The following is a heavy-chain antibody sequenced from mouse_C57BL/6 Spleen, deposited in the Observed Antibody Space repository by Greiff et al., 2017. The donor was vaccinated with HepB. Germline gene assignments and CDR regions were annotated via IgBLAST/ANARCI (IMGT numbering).Heavy chain of an antibody. D-gene: IGHD2-3*01. CDR1: GFTFSDYY. Sequence: EVHLVESEGGLVQPGSSIKLSCTASGFTFSDYYMAWVRQVPEKGLEWVANINYDGSSTYYLDSLKSRFIISRDNAKNILYLQMSSLKSEDTATYYCARVAGGYYKYFDVWGTGTTVTVSS. CDR2: INYDGSST. J-gene: IGHJ1*03. V-gene: IGHV5-16*01. CDR3: ARVAGGYYKYFDV.